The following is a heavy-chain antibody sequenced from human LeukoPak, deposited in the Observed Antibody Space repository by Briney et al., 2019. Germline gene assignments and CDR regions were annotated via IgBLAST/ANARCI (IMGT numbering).Heavy chain of an antibody. V-gene: IGHV3-23*01. Sequence: PGVSLRLSCAVSGITLSNYGMSWVRQAPGKGLEWVAGISDSGGSTKYADSVKGRFTIARDNRKNTLYLQMNSLRAEDTAVYFCAKRGVVIRVILVGFHKEAYYFESWGQGALVTVSS. D-gene: IGHD3/OR15-3a*01. CDR3: AKRGVVIRVILVGFHKEAYYFES. CDR1: GITLSNYG. CDR2: ISDSGGST. J-gene: IGHJ4*02.